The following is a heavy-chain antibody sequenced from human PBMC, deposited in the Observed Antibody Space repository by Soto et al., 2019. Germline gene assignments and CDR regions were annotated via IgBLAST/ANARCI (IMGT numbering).Heavy chain of an antibody. Sequence: GGSLRLSCAASGFTFSSYAMSWVRQAPGKGLEWVSAISGSGGSTYYADSVRGRFTISRDNSKNTLYLQMNSLRAEDTAVYYCAKVEGTPSPYYYDSSYCFDPWGQGTLVTVSS. CDR3: AKVEGTPSPYYYDSSYCFDP. CDR2: ISGSGGST. CDR1: GFTFSSYA. V-gene: IGHV3-23*01. D-gene: IGHD3-22*01. J-gene: IGHJ5*02.